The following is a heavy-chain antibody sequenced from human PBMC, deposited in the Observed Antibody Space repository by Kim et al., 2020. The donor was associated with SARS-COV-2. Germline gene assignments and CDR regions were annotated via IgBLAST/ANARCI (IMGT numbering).Heavy chain of an antibody. J-gene: IGHJ4*02. Sequence: SETLSLTCTVSSDSMTAYYWSWIRQFPGKGLEWIGYIFHSGNTNYSPSLKSRVIISWDTSRNQFSLALTSETEADTAVYYCARSEGRASLHHFDYWGQG. D-gene: IGHD3-16*01. V-gene: IGHV4-59*01. CDR3: ARSEGRASLHHFDY. CDR1: SDSMTAYY. CDR2: IFHSGNT.